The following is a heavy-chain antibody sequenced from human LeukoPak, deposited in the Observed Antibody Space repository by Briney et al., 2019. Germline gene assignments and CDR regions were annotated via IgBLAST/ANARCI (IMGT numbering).Heavy chain of an antibody. V-gene: IGHV4-61*01. D-gene: IGHD6-19*01. CDR2: IYQNGST. Sequence: SETLSLTCTVSGGSVSSISYYWTWIRQSPGKGLEWIGHIYQNGSTNYFPSLETRLTISLGTSKNQFSLKLSSVTAADTAVYSCAKVSNGWPYFFDSWGQRDQVTVSS. J-gene: IGHJ4*02. CDR3: AKVSNGWPYFFDS. CDR1: GGSVSSISYY.